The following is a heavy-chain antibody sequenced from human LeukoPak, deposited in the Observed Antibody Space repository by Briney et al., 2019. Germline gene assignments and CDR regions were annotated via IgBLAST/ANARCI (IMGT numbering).Heavy chain of an antibody. D-gene: IGHD4-17*01. CDR3: ARDPNGDYVGAFDF. J-gene: IGHJ3*01. CDR1: GFTFDDYT. CDR2: INGDAHA. Sequence: GGSLRLSCAASGFTFDDYTMHWVRQAPGKGLEWVSSINGDAHAWYTDSVKGRFTISRDNSKNTLYLQMNSLRAEDTAIYYCARDPNGDYVGAFDFWGQGTMVTVSS. V-gene: IGHV3-20*04.